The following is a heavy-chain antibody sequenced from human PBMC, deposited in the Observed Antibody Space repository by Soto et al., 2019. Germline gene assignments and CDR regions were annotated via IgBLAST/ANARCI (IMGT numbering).Heavy chain of an antibody. CDR2: IIPIFGTA. J-gene: IGHJ6*02. D-gene: IGHD3-3*01. Sequence: SVKVSCKASGGTFSSYAISWVRQAPGQGLEWMGGIIPIFGTANYAQKFQGRVTITADESTSTAYMELSRLRSEDTAVYYCARDPGVHYDFWSGYPNYYYYYGMDVWGQGATVTVSS. V-gene: IGHV1-69*13. CDR1: GGTFSSYA. CDR3: ARDPGVHYDFWSGYPNYYYYYGMDV.